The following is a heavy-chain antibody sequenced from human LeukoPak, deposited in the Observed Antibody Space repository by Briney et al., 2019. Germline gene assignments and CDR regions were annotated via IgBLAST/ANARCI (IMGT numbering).Heavy chain of an antibody. Sequence: GGSLRLSCAASGFTFSSYWMHWVRQSPGKGLEWVSRVDNDGSDTIYADSVRGRFTISRDNAQNTVFLQMNSLRVEDTAVYYCARGGYGHGFDIWGRGTMVTVSS. CDR3: ARGGYGHGFDI. J-gene: IGHJ3*02. CDR1: GFTFSSYW. D-gene: IGHD5-12*01. V-gene: IGHV3-74*01. CDR2: VDNDGSDT.